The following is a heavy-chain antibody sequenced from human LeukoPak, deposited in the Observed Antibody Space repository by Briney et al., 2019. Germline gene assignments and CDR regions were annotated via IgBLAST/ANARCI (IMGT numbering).Heavy chain of an antibody. V-gene: IGHV3-30*03. CDR2: ISYDGSNK. D-gene: IGHD3-22*01. Sequence: GGSLRLSCAAAGFTFSSYGMHWVRQAPGKGLEWVAVISYDGSNKYYADSVKGRFTLSRDNSKNTMYLQMNSLRAEDTAVYYCARDRRRYYDSRDAFDIWGQGTMVTVSS. CDR1: GFTFSSYG. J-gene: IGHJ3*02. CDR3: ARDRRRYYDSRDAFDI.